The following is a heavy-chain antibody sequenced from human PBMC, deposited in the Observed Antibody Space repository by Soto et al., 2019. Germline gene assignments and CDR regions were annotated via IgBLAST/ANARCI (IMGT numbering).Heavy chain of an antibody. CDR3: ARSSGYSYVDY. CDR1: GYTFNGYA. Sequence: ASVKVSCKASGYTFNGYAMHWVRQAPGQRLEWMGWINAGNGNTKYSQKFQGRVTITRDTSASTAYMELSSLRSEDTAVYYCARSSGYSYVDYWGQGTLVTVSS. CDR2: INAGNGNT. J-gene: IGHJ4*02. V-gene: IGHV1-3*01. D-gene: IGHD3-22*01.